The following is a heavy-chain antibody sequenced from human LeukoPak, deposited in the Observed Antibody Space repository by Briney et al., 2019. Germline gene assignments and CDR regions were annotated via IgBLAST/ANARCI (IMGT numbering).Heavy chain of an antibody. D-gene: IGHD3-9*01. V-gene: IGHV1-18*01. CDR3: AREEAGGLRYFDWLPTSFYYFDY. CDR2: ISAYNGNT. CDR1: GYTFTSYG. Sequence: RASVKVSCKASGYTFTSYGISWVRQAPGQGLEWMGWISAYNGNTNYAQKLQGRVTMTTDTSTSTAYMELRSLRSDDTAVYYCAREEAGGLRYFDWLPTSFYYFDYWGQGTLVTVSS. J-gene: IGHJ4*02.